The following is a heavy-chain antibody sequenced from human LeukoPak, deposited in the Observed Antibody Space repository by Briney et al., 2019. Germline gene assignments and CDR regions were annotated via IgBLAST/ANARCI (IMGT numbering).Heavy chain of an antibody. CDR1: GGSISSGDYY. CDR3: ATLGEYYDSSGYYYN. Sequence: SSETLSLTCTVSGGSISSGDYYWNWIRQPPGKGLEWIGEINHSGSTNYNPSLKSRVTISVDTSKNQFSLKLTSVTAADTAVYYCATLGEYYDSSGYYYNWGQGTLVTVSS. J-gene: IGHJ4*02. D-gene: IGHD3-22*01. V-gene: IGHV4-39*07. CDR2: INHSGST.